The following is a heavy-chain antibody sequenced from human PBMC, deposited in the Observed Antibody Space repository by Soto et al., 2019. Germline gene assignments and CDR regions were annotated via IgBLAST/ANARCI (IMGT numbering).Heavy chain of an antibody. V-gene: IGHV1-58*01. D-gene: IGHD1-26*01. Sequence: RASVKVSCKASGFTFTSSAVQWVRQARGQRLEWIGWIVVGSGNTNYAQKFQERVTITRDMSTSTAYMELSSLRSEDTAVYYCAADSTLVGATIFDYWGQGTLVTVSS. CDR2: IVVGSGNT. CDR1: GFTFTSSA. CDR3: AADSTLVGATIFDY. J-gene: IGHJ4*02.